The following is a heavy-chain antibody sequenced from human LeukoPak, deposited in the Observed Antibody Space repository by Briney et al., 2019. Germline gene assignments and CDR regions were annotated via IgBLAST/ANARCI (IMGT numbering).Heavy chain of an antibody. V-gene: IGHV3-48*01. D-gene: IGHD3-10*01. J-gene: IGHJ4*02. CDR2: ISRNTDSI. CDR3: VRDDEFRAAHGDS. CDR1: GFTFSSYA. Sequence: PGGSLRLYCTPSGFTFSSYAMNWFRQAPGKGLEWVSYISRNTDSIHYADSVKGRFTISRDDAKNSFYLQMNSLRAEDTAVYFCVRDDEFRAAHGDSWGQGTLVSVSS.